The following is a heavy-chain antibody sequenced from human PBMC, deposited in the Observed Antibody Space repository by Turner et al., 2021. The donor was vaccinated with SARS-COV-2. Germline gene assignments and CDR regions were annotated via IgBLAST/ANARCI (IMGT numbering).Heavy chain of an antibody. V-gene: IGHV4-39*01. CDR1: GDSISTSHDY. CDR2: IYYSGRT. Sequence: QLQLQESGPGLVRPSETLSLICTVSGDSISTSHDYWGWIRQPPGKGLEWFGSIYYSGRTFYNPSVKSRVTISVDTSKNDFSLQLSSVTAADTAVYYCMRHDHYGSASINWFNSWGQGTLVTVSS. CDR3: MRHDHYGSASINWFNS. J-gene: IGHJ5*01. D-gene: IGHD3-10*01.